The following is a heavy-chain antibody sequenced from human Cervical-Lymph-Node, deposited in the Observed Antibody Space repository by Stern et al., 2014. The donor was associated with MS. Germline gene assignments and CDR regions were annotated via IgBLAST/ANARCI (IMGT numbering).Heavy chain of an antibody. Sequence: QVQLVESGAEVKKPGASVKVSCKVSGYTFTSYDINWVRQAPGQGLEWMGWMNPDSGNTGYAQKIQGRVTMTRNTSINTAYMELSSLRSEDTAVYYCATTGSGFDYWGQGTLVTVSS. V-gene: IGHV1-8*01. D-gene: IGHD3-10*01. J-gene: IGHJ4*02. CDR3: ATTGSGFDY. CDR1: GYTFTSYD. CDR2: MNPDSGNT.